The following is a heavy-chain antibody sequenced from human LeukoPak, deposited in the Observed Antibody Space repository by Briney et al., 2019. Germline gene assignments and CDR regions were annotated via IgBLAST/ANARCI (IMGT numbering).Heavy chain of an antibody. V-gene: IGHV3-23*01. CDR2: ISDSGGST. CDR3: AKEIAVAGTYNWFDP. J-gene: IGHJ5*02. D-gene: IGHD6-19*01. CDR1: GSTFSSYA. Sequence: GGSLRLSCAASGSTFSSYAMSWVRQAPGKGLEWVSAISDSGGSTYYADSVKGRFTISRDNSKNTLYLQMNSLRAEDTAVYYCAKEIAVAGTYNWFDPWGQGTLVTVSS.